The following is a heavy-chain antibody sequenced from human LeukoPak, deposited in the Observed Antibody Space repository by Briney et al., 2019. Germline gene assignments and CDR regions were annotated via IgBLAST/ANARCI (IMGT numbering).Heavy chain of an antibody. CDR3: ARDPPGYCSGGSCYGSYYYYGMDV. Sequence: ASVKVSCKASGYTFTSYYMHWVRQAPGQGLEWMGIINPRGGSTSYAQKFQGRVTMTRDTSTSTVYMELSSLRSEDTAVYYCARDPPGYCSGGSCYGSYYYYGMDVWGQGTTVTVSS. CDR2: INPRGGST. J-gene: IGHJ6*02. D-gene: IGHD2-15*01. V-gene: IGHV1-46*01. CDR1: GYTFTSYY.